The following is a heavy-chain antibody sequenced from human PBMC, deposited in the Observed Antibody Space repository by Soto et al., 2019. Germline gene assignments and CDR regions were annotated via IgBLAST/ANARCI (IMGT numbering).Heavy chain of an antibody. CDR3: AREGALPMYYSDSSGSFFDY. CDR2: IYDSGST. J-gene: IGHJ4*02. Sequence: SSETLSLTCTVSGGSMSSSSYYWGWIRQPPGKGLDWIGSIYDSGSTYYNPSLKSRVTISVDTSKNQFSLKLSSVTAADTAVYYCAREGALPMYYSDSSGSFFDYSGQGTLVTVTS. V-gene: IGHV4-39*01. D-gene: IGHD3-22*01. CDR1: GGSMSSSSYY.